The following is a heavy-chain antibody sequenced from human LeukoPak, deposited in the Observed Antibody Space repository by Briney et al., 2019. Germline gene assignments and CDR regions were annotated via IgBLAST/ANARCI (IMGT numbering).Heavy chain of an antibody. CDR1: GGSINNYY. V-gene: IGHV4-59*01. J-gene: IGHJ3*02. CDR2: IYYRGGT. Sequence: SETLSLTCTVSGGSINNYYWSWIRQPPGKGLEWIAYIYYRGGTNYNPSLKSRVTISVDTSKNQFSLKLISVAAADAAVYYCARAYDTSGYYNAFDIWGHGTMVTVSS. D-gene: IGHD3-22*01. CDR3: ARAYDTSGYYNAFDI.